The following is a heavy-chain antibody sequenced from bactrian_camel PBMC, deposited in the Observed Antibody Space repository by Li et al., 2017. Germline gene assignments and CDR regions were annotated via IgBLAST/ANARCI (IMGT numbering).Heavy chain of an antibody. CDR1: GFTFSSYY. CDR2: NYGDGSET. J-gene: IGHJ6*01. Sequence: HVQLVESGGGLAQTGGSLRLSCARSGFTFSSYYIYWVRQTPGTGLEWVPTNYGDGSETYYSDSVKGRFTISRDNAKNTVYLQMNSLKSEDTALYYCAADPASWQFGYWGQGTQVTVS. V-gene: IGHV3S6*01. CDR3: AADPASWQFGY. D-gene: IGHD6*01.